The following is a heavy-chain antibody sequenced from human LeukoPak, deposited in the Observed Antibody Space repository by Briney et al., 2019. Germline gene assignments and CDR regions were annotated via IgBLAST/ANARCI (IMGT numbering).Heavy chain of an antibody. CDR1: GFTFSNYE. J-gene: IGHJ4*02. CDR2: ISISGSTI. V-gene: IGHV3-48*03. Sequence: GGSLRLSCGASGFTFSNYEMNWVRQAPGKGLEWVSHISISGSTIYYADSVKGRFTISRDNAKNSLYLQMNSLRDEDTAVYYCATSRTGTYWGQGTLVTVSS. CDR3: ATSRTGTY. D-gene: IGHD1-1*01.